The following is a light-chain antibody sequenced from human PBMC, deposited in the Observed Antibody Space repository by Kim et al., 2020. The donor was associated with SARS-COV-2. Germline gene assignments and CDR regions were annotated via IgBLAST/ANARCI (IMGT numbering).Light chain of an antibody. CDR3: QQYDNLPLT. CDR1: QDISNY. Sequence: SASVGDRVTITCQASQDISNYLNWYQQKPGKAPKLLISDASNLEIGVPSRFSGSGSGTDFTFTIYSLQPEDIATYYCQQYDNLPLTFGGGTKLEIK. CDR2: DAS. J-gene: IGKJ4*01. V-gene: IGKV1-33*01.